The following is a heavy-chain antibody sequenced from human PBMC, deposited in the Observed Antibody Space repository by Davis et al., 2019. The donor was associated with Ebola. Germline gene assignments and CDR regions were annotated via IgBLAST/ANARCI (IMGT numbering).Heavy chain of an antibody. Sequence: MPGGSLRLSCTVSGGSVSSGSYYWSWIRQPPGKGLEWIGYIYYSESTNYNPSLKSRVTISVDTSKNQFSLKLSSVTAADTAVYYCARCLSAEALRWEAYGMDVWGKGTTVTVSS. J-gene: IGHJ6*04. CDR3: ARCLSAEALRWEAYGMDV. V-gene: IGHV4-61*01. D-gene: IGHD1-26*01. CDR2: IYYSEST. CDR1: GGSVSSGSYY.